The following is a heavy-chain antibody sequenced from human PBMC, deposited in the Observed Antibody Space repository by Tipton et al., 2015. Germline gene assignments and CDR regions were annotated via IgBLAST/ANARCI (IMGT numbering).Heavy chain of an antibody. CDR2: ISYSGTT. J-gene: IGHJ6*02. Sequence: GLVKPSETLSLNCTVSGDSIKNYYWSWIRQPPGKGLEWIGFISYSGTTYYNPSLKSRVTISVDTSKNQFSLKLSSVTAADTAVYYCARVPTRHSSLRMDVWGQGTTVTVSS. D-gene: IGHD6-13*01. CDR3: ARVPTRHSSLRMDV. V-gene: IGHV4-30-4*01. CDR1: GDSIKNYY.